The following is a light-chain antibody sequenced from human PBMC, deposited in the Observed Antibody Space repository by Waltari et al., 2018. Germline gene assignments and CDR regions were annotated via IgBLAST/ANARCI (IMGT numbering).Light chain of an antibody. CDR1: RRSIVSYDH. CDR3: KSFTTRATYV. J-gene: IGLJ1*01. CDR2: DVN. V-gene: IGLV2-14*03. Sequence: QSALTQPASVSGSLGQSITISCPGSRRSIVSYDHVSWYQQHPGKAPKVIIFDVNYRPSGVSNRFSGSKSGITASLTISGLQAEDEADYFCKSFTTRATYVFGSGTRVTV.